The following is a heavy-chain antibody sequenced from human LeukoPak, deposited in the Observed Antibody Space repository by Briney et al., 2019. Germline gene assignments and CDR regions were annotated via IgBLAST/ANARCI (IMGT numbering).Heavy chain of an antibody. J-gene: IGHJ5*02. D-gene: IGHD3-10*01. CDR1: GYSISSGYY. CDR3: ASTRTITMVRGVDP. V-gene: IGHV4-38-2*02. CDR2: IYHSGST. Sequence: SETLSLTCTVSGYSISSGYYWGWIRQPPGKGLEWIGSIYHSGSTYYNPSLKSRVTISVDTSKNQFSLKLSSVTAADTAVYYCASTRTITMVRGVDPWGQGTLVTVSS.